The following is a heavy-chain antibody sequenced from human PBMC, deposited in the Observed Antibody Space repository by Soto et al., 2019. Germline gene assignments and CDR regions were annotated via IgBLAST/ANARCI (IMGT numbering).Heavy chain of an antibody. CDR3: ARVIAAPASHPYFDY. Sequence: SVKVSCKASGGTFSSYAISWVRQAPGQGLEWMGGIIPIFGTANYAQKFQGRVTITADESTSTAYMELSSLRSEDTAVYYCARVIAAPASHPYFDYWGQGTLVTVSS. D-gene: IGHD6-6*01. V-gene: IGHV1-69*13. J-gene: IGHJ4*02. CDR1: GGTFSSYA. CDR2: IIPIFGTA.